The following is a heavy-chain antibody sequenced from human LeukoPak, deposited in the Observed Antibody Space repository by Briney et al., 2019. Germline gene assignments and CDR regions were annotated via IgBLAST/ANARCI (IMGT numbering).Heavy chain of an antibody. V-gene: IGHV3-23*01. J-gene: IGHJ4*02. CDR2: ISGSGGST. D-gene: IGHD1-26*01. CDR1: GFTFSSYA. CDR3: AKYGYSGSYYVSVYFDY. Sequence: GGSLRFSCAASGFTFSSYAMSWVRQAPGKGLEWVSAISGSGGSTYYADSVKGRFTISRDNSKNTLYLQMNSLRAEDTAVYYCAKYGYSGSYYVSVYFDYWGQGTLVTVSS.